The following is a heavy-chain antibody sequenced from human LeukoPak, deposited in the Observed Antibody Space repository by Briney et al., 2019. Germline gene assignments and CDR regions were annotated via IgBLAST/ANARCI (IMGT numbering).Heavy chain of an antibody. CDR1: GFTFSSYA. J-gene: IGHJ2*01. CDR2: ISGSGGST. CDR3: ATSSTAKGGWYFDL. V-gene: IGHV3-23*01. D-gene: IGHD6-13*01. Sequence: PGGSLRLSCAASGFTFSSYAVSWVRQAPGKGLEWVSAISGSGGSTYYADSVKGRFTISRDNSKNTLYLQMNSLRAEDTAVYYCATSSTAKGGWYFDLWGRGTLVTVSS.